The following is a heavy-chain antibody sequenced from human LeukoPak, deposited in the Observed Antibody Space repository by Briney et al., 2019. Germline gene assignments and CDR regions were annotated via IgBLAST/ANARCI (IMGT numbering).Heavy chain of an antibody. D-gene: IGHD3-10*01. CDR3: ARSRQGSGLLNY. CDR2: IYDRGPT. J-gene: IGHJ4*02. V-gene: IGHV4-30-2*01. CDR1: GGAITSGGYS. Sequence: SETLSLTCTVSGGAITSGGYSWNWSRQPPEKGLEWIGCIYDRGPTYYNPSLKSRITISVDRPKNQFFLNVTSVTAADTAVYYCARSRQGSGLLNYWGQGNLVAVSS.